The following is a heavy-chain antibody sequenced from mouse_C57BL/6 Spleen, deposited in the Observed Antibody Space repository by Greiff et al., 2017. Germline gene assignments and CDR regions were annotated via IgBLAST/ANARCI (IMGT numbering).Heavy chain of an antibody. D-gene: IGHD1-1*01. J-gene: IGHJ3*01. CDR2: INPSGGYT. CDR3: ARGYYYGSNCPGAWFAY. V-gene: IGHV1-7*01. Sequence: QVQLQQSGAELAKPGASVKLSCKASGYTFTSYWMHWVNQRPGQGLEWIGYINPSGGYTKYNQKFKDKATLTADKSSSTAYMQLSSLTNEDTAVYYCARGYYYGSNCPGAWFAYWGQGTLVTVSA. CDR1: GYTFTSYW.